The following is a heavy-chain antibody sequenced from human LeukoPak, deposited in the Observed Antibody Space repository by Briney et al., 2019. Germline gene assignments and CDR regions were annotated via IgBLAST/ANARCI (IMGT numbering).Heavy chain of an antibody. V-gene: IGHV3-21*01. D-gene: IGHD4-11*01. CDR1: GFTFSSYS. CDR2: ISSSSSYI. Sequence: GGSLRLSCAASGFTFSSYSMNWVRQAPGKGLEWVSSISSSSSYIYYADSVKGRFTISRDNAKNSLYLQMNSLRAEDTAVYYCARYLTVRQYYMDVWGKGTTVTVSS. CDR3: ARYLTVRQYYMDV. J-gene: IGHJ6*03.